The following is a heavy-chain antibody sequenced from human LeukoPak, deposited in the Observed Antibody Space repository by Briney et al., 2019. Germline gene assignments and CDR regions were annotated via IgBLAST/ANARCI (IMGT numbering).Heavy chain of an antibody. J-gene: IGHJ6*02. D-gene: IGHD3-3*01. CDR2: ISYDGSNK. CDR1: GFTFSSYA. V-gene: IGHV3-30-3*01. Sequence: SGGSLRLSCAASGFTFSSYAMHWVRQAPGKGLEWVAVISYDGSNKYYADSVKGRFTISRDNSKNTLYLQMNSLRAEDTAVYYCAREVPHTIFGVVISYHYYGMDVWGQGTTVTVSS. CDR3: AREVPHTIFGVVISYHYYGMDV.